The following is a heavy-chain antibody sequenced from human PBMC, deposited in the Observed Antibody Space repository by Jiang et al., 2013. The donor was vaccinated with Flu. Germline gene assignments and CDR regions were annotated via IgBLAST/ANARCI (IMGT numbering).Heavy chain of an antibody. CDR3: ARHVDSSGWYSYFDY. D-gene: IGHD6-19*01. Sequence: GLVKPSETLSLTCTVSGGSIRNYYWSWIRQPPGKGLEWIGYIYYSGSTNYNPSLKSRVTISVDTSKNQFSLKLSSVTAADTAVYYCARHVDSSGWYSYFDYWGQGTLVTVSS. CDR2: IYYSGST. V-gene: IGHV4-59*08. J-gene: IGHJ4*02. CDR1: GGSIRNYY.